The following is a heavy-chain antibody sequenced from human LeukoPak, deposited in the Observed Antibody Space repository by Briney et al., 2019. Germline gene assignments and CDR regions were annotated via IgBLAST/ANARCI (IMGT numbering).Heavy chain of an antibody. CDR3: AKGEPNYDFWSGYYYYYYGMGV. D-gene: IGHD3-3*01. J-gene: IGHJ6*02. V-gene: IGHV3-23*01. CDR2: ISGSGGST. CDR1: GFTFSSYA. Sequence: PGGSLRLSCAASGFTFSSYAMSWVRQAPGKGLEWVSAISGSGGSTYYADSVKGRFTISRDNSKNTLYLQMNSLRAEDTAVYYCAKGEPNYDFWSGYYYYYYGMGVWGQGTTVTVSS.